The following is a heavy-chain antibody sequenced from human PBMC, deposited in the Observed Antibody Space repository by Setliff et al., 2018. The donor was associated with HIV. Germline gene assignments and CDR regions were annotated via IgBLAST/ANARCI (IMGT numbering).Heavy chain of an antibody. Sequence: ASVKVSCKASGYTFSNYDINWVRQATGQGLEWVGWMNPNSGNTGYAQKFQGRVTLTRNTSISTAYMELSSLRSEDTAVYYCAGGFRWGSRGYYFDYWGQGTLVTVS. D-gene: IGHD7-27*01. J-gene: IGHJ4*02. CDR1: GYTFSNYD. CDR2: MNPNSGNT. CDR3: AGGFRWGSRGYYFDY. V-gene: IGHV1-8*01.